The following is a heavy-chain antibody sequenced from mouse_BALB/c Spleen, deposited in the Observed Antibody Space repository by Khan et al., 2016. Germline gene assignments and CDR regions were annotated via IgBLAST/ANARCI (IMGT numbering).Heavy chain of an antibody. Sequence: EVQLQESGPSLVKSYQTLSLTCSVTVDSITSGYWNWIRKFPGNKLEYMGYISYSGSTYYNTFLKSRISITRDTSKNQYYLQLNSVTTEDTATYNCAGYDGYYFDYWVQVTTLTVSS. V-gene: IGHV3-8*02. CDR3: AGYDGYYFDY. J-gene: IGHJ2*01. CDR2: ISYSGST. D-gene: IGHD2-3*01. CDR1: VDSITSGY.